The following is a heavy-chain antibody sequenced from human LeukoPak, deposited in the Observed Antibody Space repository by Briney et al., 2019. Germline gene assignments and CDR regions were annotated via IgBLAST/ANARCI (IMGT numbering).Heavy chain of an antibody. V-gene: IGHV3-48*04. D-gene: IGHD6-13*01. Sequence: GGSRRLSCAASGFTFSSYSMNWVRQAPGKGREWVSYISSSSSTIYYADSVKGRFTISRDNAKNSLYLQMNSLRAEDTAVYYCAREAAAAGFNWFDPWGQGTLVTVSS. J-gene: IGHJ5*02. CDR2: ISSSSSTI. CDR1: GFTFSSYS. CDR3: AREAAAAGFNWFDP.